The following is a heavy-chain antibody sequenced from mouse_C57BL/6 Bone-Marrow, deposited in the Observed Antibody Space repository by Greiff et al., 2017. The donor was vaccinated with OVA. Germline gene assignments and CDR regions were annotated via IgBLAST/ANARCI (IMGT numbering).Heavy chain of an antibody. V-gene: IGHV1-19*01. D-gene: IGHD1-1*01. J-gene: IGHJ1*03. CDR1: GYTFTDYY. Sequence: VQLQQSGPVLVKPGASVKMSCKASGYTFTDYYMNWVQQSPGKSLEWIGVINPYNGGTSYNQKFKGKATLTVDKSSSTAYMELNSLTSEDSAVDYCSRSHPYGSFDDWGKGTTLTVSS. CDR2: INPYNGGT. CDR3: SRSHPYGSFDD.